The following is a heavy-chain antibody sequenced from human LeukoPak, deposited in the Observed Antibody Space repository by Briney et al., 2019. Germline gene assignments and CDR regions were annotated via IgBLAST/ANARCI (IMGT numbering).Heavy chain of an antibody. D-gene: IGHD2-15*01. V-gene: IGHV3-30*02. J-gene: IGHJ4*02. CDR1: RFTFSSYG. CDR2: IRYDGINK. CDR3: ARKPYCSDYTCWAFDL. Sequence: PGGSLRLSCAASRFTFSSYGMHWVRQAPGKGLEWVAFIRYDGINKYYADSVKGRFTISRDNSKNTVSLQMNSLRAEDTAQYYCARKPYCSDYTCWAFDLWGQGTLVTVSS.